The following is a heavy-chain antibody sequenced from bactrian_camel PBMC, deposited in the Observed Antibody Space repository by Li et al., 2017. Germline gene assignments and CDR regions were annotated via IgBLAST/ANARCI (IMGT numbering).Heavy chain of an antibody. CDR3: AATVGTQWWLLQPRDFGY. CDR2: IAPSTGST. V-gene: IGHV3S1*01. Sequence: VQLVESGGGSVQSGGSLRLSCVASGSGYISGTYCLGWFRQVPGKEREGVAAIAPSTGSTYYDDSIKGRFTVSHVNSNNTMHLRMNSLKPEDTAMYYCAATVGTQWWLLQPRDFGYWGQGTQVTVS. CDR1: GSGYISGTYC. J-gene: IGHJ6*01. D-gene: IGHD2*01.